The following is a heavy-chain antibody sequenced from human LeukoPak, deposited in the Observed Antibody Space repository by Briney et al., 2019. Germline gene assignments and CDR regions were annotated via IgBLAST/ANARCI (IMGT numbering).Heavy chain of an antibody. Sequence: GGSLRLSCAASGFTFSSYSMNWVRQAPGKGLEWVSSISSSSSYIFYADSVKGRFTISRDNAKNSLYLQMNSLRAEDTAVYYCAKSEYSSRGDCFDYWGQGTLVTVSS. D-gene: IGHD6-13*01. V-gene: IGHV3-21*01. CDR3: AKSEYSSRGDCFDY. CDR1: GFTFSSYS. CDR2: ISSSSSYI. J-gene: IGHJ4*02.